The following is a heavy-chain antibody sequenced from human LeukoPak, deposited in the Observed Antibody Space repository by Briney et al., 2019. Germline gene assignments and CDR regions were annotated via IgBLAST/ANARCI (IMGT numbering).Heavy chain of an antibody. J-gene: IGHJ3*02. D-gene: IGHD1-14*01. CDR3: ARGPGDFDASDI. CDR2: IKQDGSEK. V-gene: IGHV3-7*01. CDR1: GFTFSLYW. Sequence: PGGSLRLSCAASGFTFSLYWMNWVRRAPGKGLEWVANIKQDGSEKNYVDSVKGRFTISRDNAKKSLCLQMNSLRAEDTALYYCARGPGDFDASDIWGQGTMVTVSS.